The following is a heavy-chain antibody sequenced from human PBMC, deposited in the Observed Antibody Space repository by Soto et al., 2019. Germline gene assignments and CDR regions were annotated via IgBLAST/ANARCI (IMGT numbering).Heavy chain of an antibody. CDR1: GNTFASHG. J-gene: IGHJ4*02. CDR3: ARVDPRGVAVVRDY. V-gene: IGHV1-18*01. CDR2: ISGFNGQT. D-gene: IGHD3-10*01. Sequence: ASVKVSCKASGNTFASHGFSWVRQAPGQGLEWVGWISGFNGQTNYALKFQGRATLTTDTSTSTAYMELRSLRSDDTAVYFCARVDPRGVAVVRDYWGQGTLVTVSS.